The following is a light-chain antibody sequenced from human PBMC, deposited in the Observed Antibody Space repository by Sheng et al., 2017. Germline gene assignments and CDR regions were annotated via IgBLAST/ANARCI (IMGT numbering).Light chain of an antibody. J-gene: IGKJ2*01. V-gene: IGKV1-39*01. CDR2: PAS. CDR3: QQYGGSYN. Sequence: DIQMTQSPSSLSASVGDRVTITCQASQGVSNYLNWYQQKPGIAPKLLIYPASTLQSGVPSRFSGSGSGTDFTLTISSLEPEDFAVYYCQQYGGSYNFGQGTKLDMK. CDR1: QGVSNY.